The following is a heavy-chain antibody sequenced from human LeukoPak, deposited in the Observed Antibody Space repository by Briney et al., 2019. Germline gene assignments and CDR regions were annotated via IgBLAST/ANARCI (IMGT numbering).Heavy chain of an antibody. Sequence: GGSLRLSCAASGFTFSSYSMSWVRQAPGKGLEWVSSISSSSSYIYYADSVKGRFTISRDNAKNSLYLQMNSLRAEDTAVYYCARDRGEYCSGGSCYSGMDVWGQGTTVTVSS. CDR1: GFTFSSYS. J-gene: IGHJ6*02. V-gene: IGHV3-21*01. D-gene: IGHD2-15*01. CDR2: ISSSSSYI. CDR3: ARDRGEYCSGGSCYSGMDV.